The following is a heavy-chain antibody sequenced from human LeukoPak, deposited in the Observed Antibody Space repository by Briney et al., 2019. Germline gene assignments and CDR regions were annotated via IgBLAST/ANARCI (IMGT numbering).Heavy chain of an antibody. CDR3: AKSDGAVAADFDY. CDR1: QFSVSINF. D-gene: IGHD6-19*01. CDR2: ISSGGTT. Sequence: PGGSLRLSCEASQFSVSINFMSWVRQTPGKGLEWVSVISSGGTTYYADSVKGRFTISRDNSKNTLYLQMNSLRAEDTAVYYCAKSDGAVAADFDYWGQGTLVTVSS. J-gene: IGHJ4*02. V-gene: IGHV3-53*01.